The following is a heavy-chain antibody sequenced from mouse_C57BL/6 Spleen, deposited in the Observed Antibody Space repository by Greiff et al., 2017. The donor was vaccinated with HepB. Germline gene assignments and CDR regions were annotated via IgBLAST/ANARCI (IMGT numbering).Heavy chain of an antibody. CDR2: INPNNGGT. CDR1: GYTFTDYY. V-gene: IGHV1-26*01. J-gene: IGHJ1*03. D-gene: IGHD1-2*01. Sequence: EVQLQQSGPELVKPGASVKISCKASGYTFTDYYMNWVKQSHGKSLEWIGDINPNNGGTSYNQKFKGKATLTVDKSSSTAYMELRSLTSEDSAVYYCAREGPLLRRGYFDVWGTGTTVTVSS. CDR3: AREGPLLRRGYFDV.